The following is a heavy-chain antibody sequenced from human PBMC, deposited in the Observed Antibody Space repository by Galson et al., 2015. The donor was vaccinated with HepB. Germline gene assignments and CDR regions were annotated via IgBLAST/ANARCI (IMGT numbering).Heavy chain of an antibody. J-gene: IGHJ4*02. CDR1: GFTFGDYA. D-gene: IGHD1-26*01. Sequence: SLRLSCAASGFTFGDYAMSWFRQAPGKGLEWVSAISGSGGSTYYADSVKGRFTISRDNSKNTLYLQMNSLRAEDTAVYYCAKALLLGMGANILDYFDYWGQGTLVTVSS. V-gene: IGHV3-23*01. CDR2: ISGSGGST. CDR3: AKALLLGMGANILDYFDY.